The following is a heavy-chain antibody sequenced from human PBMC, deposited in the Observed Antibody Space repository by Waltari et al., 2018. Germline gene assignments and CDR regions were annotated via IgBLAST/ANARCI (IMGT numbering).Heavy chain of an antibody. CDR1: GLTFSSYA. CDR3: ATKSSGKNWFDS. Sequence: EVQLLESGGDLAHPGGSLRLSCAASGLTFSSYAMIWARQTPGKGLEWVSAIGASGENTFYADSVKGRFTISRDNSKKTLYLQMNALRADDTAVYYCATKSSGKNWFDSWGQGTLVTVSS. V-gene: IGHV3-23*01. J-gene: IGHJ5*01. CDR2: IGASGENT.